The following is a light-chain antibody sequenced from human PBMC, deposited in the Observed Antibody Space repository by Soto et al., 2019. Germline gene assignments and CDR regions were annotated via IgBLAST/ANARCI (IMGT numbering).Light chain of an antibody. Sequence: QSALTQPASVSGSPGQSITISCTGTSSDVGGYKYVSWYQQHPGKAPKLMIYDVSNRPSGVSNRFSGSKSGNTASLTISRLQAEDEADYYCSSYTTSSTVVFGGGTKVTVL. CDR1: SSDVGGYKY. J-gene: IGLJ2*01. CDR2: DVS. V-gene: IGLV2-14*01. CDR3: SSYTTSSTVV.